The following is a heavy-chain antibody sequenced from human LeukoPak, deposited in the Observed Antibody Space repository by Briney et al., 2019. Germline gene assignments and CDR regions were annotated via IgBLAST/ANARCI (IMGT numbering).Heavy chain of an antibody. D-gene: IGHD2-15*01. CDR1: GGTFSSYA. CDR3: ARSDVVAATGDY. V-gene: IGHV1-69*06. J-gene: IGHJ4*02. Sequence: SVKVSCKASGGTFSSYAISWVRQAPGQGLEWMGGIIPIFGTANYAQKFQGRVTITADKSTSTVYMELSSLRSEDTAVYYCARSDVVAATGDYWGQGTLVTVSS. CDR2: IIPIFGTA.